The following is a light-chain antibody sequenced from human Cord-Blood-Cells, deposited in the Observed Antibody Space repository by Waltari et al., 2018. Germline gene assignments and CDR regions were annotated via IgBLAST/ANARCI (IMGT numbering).Light chain of an antibody. Sequence: EIVMTQSPATLSVSPGERATLYCRASQSVSSNLAWYQQKPGQAPRLLIYGASTRATGMPARFSGSGSGTEFTLTISSLQSEDFAVYYCQQYNNWPPWTFGQGTKVEIK. CDR2: GAS. CDR3: QQYNNWPPWT. J-gene: IGKJ1*01. V-gene: IGKV3-15*01. CDR1: QSVSSN.